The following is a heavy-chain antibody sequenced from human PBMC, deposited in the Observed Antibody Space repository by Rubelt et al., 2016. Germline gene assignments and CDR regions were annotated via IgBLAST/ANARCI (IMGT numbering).Heavy chain of an antibody. Sequence: QVQLVQSGAEVKKPGASVKVSCKASGYTFTTYGINWVRQAPGQGLEWMGWISAYNGNTNHAPKRQGRVTMTTDTATGTAYMELRSLRSDDTAVYYCAREAYSGRYPLIDYWGQGTLVTVSS. V-gene: IGHV1-18*01. J-gene: IGHJ4*02. CDR1: GYTFTTYG. CDR3: AREAYSGRYPLIDY. CDR2: ISAYNGNT. D-gene: IGHD1-26*01.